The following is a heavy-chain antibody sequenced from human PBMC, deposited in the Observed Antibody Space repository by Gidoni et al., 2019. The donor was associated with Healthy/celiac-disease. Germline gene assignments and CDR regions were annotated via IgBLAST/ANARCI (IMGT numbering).Heavy chain of an antibody. V-gene: IGHV4-39*02. D-gene: IGHD2-2*02. Sequence: QLQLQESGPGPVKPSETLSLTCTVSGGSISSSSYYWGWIRQPPGKGLEWIGSIYYSGSTYYNPSLKSRVTISVDTSKNQFSLKLSSVTAADTAVYYCARDSIVVVPAAIPPTYGMDVWGQGTTVTVSS. CDR1: GGSISSSSYY. CDR2: IYYSGST. CDR3: ARDSIVVVPAAIPPTYGMDV. J-gene: IGHJ6*02.